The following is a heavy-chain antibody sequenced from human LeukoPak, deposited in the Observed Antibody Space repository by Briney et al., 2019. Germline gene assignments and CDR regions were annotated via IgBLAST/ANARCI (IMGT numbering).Heavy chain of an antibody. CDR2: IRYDGSNK. J-gene: IGHJ4*02. CDR1: GFTFSSYG. Sequence: GGSLRLSCAASGFTFSSYGMHWVRQAPGKGLEWVAFIRYDGSNKYYADSVKGRFTISRDNSKNTLYLQMNSLRAEDPAVYYCAKDRGSYRHFDYWGQGTLVTVSS. CDR3: AKDRGSYRHFDY. V-gene: IGHV3-30*02. D-gene: IGHD1-26*01.